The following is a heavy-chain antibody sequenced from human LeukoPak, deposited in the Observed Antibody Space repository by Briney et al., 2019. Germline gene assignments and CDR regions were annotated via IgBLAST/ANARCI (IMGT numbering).Heavy chain of an antibody. D-gene: IGHD6-19*01. Sequence: ASVKVSCKASGYTFTSYAMNWVRQAPGQGLEWMGWINTNTGNPTYAQGFTGRFVFSLDTSVSTAYLQISSLKAEDTAVYYCAREAVAGYYYYYYMDVWGKGTTVTVSS. CDR1: GYTFTSYA. CDR2: INTNTGNP. CDR3: AREAVAGYYYYYYMDV. V-gene: IGHV7-4-1*02. J-gene: IGHJ6*03.